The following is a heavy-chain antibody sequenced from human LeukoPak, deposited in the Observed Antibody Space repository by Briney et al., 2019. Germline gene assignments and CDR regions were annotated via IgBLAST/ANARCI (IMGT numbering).Heavy chain of an antibody. CDR1: GYTFTSYY. CDR2: INPSGGST. D-gene: IGHD1-26*01. V-gene: IGHV1-46*01. CDR3: ARDLSGGVGANNWFDP. Sequence: GASVKVSCKASGYTFTSYYMHWVRQTPGQGLERMEIINPSGGSTSYAQKFQGRVTMTRDTSTSTVYMELSSLRSEDTAVYYCARDLSGGVGANNWFDPWGQGTLVTVSS. J-gene: IGHJ5*02.